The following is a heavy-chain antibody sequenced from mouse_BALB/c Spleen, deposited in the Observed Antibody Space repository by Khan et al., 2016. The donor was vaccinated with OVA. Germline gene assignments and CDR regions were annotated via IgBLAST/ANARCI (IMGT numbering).Heavy chain of an antibody. Sequence: EVELMESGGDVVKPGGSLKLSCAASGFTFSTYGMSWVRQTPDKRLEWVATVSTGGHYTYYSDTVKGRFTISRDNAKNTLYLKMSSLRSEDTAMFYCSRLAYYYDSEGFAYWGQGTLVTVSA. J-gene: IGHJ3*01. D-gene: IGHD1-1*01. V-gene: IGHV5-6*01. CDR2: VSTGGHYT. CDR1: GFTFSTYG. CDR3: SRLAYYYDSEGFAY.